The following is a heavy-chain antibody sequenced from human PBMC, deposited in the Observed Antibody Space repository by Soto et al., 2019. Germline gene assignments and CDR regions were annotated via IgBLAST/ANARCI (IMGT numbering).Heavy chain of an antibody. D-gene: IGHD5-18*01. J-gene: IGHJ4*02. CDR3: ARDRGVYTSYGLGSADY. CDR1: GSTFSSYA. V-gene: IGHV1-69*13. Sequence: SVKVSCKASGSTFSSYAISCVRQAPGQVLEWMGGIIPIFGTANYAQKFQGRVTITADESTSTAYMELSSLRSEDTAVYYCARDRGVYTSYGLGSADYWGQGTLVTVSS. CDR2: IIPIFGTA.